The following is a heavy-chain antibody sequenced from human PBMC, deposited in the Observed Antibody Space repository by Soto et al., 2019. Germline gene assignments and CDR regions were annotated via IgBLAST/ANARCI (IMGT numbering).Heavy chain of an antibody. CDR2: TAYTGNT. J-gene: IGHJ6*02. V-gene: IGHV4-59*01. D-gene: IGHD3-16*01. CDR3: ARDGGEIWNNIFYYSGMDV. Sequence: SETLSLTCVVSGGSITSYHWSWIRQFPGKGLEWIAYTAYTGNTNYNPSLKSRVTISMDTSKNQLSLKLTSMTAADTAVYYCARDGGEIWNNIFYYSGMDVWGQGTTVTVS. CDR1: GGSITSYH.